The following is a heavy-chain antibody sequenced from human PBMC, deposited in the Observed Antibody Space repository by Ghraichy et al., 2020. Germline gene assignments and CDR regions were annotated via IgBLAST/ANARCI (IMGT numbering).Heavy chain of an antibody. Sequence: GGSLRLSCAASGFTFSSYAMSWVRQAPGKGLEWVSAISGSGGSTYYADSVKGRFTISRDNSKNTLYLQMNSLRAEDTAVYYCAKDCGSYGSGSYSDYWGQGTLVTVSS. CDR1: GFTFSSYA. CDR3: AKDCGSYGSGSYSDY. CDR2: ISGSGGST. V-gene: IGHV3-23*01. D-gene: IGHD3-10*01. J-gene: IGHJ4*02.